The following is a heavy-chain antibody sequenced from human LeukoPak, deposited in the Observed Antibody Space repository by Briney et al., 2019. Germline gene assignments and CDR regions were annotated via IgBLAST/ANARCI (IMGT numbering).Heavy chain of an antibody. CDR1: GGTFTSYA. Sequence: ASVKVSCKASGGTFTSYAISWVRQAPGQGLEWMGGIIPIFGTANYAQKFQGRVTITADKSTSTAYMELSSLRSEDTAVYCCGWLDYYYGMDVWGKGTTATVSS. CDR3: GWLDYYYGMDV. V-gene: IGHV1-69*06. CDR2: IIPIFGTA. D-gene: IGHD3-9*01. J-gene: IGHJ6*04.